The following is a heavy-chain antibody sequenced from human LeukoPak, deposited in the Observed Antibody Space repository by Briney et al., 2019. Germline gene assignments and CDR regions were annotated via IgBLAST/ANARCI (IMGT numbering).Heavy chain of an antibody. Sequence: ASVKVSCKASGYTFTSYDINWVRQATGQGLEWMGWMNPNSGNTGYAQKFQGRVTITRNTSISTAYMELSSLRSEDTAVYYCAGGGGFLELPSAFDIWGQGTMVTVSS. D-gene: IGHD1-7*01. V-gene: IGHV1-8*03. CDR2: MNPNSGNT. CDR3: AGGGGFLELPSAFDI. J-gene: IGHJ3*02. CDR1: GYTFTSYD.